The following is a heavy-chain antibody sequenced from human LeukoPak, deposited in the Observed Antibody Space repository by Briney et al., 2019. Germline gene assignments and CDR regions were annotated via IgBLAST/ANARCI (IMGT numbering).Heavy chain of an antibody. CDR2: ISGSGGST. CDR3: TKGGIAVAGTFPILLFDY. Sequence: PGGSLRLSCAASGFTFSSYAMSWVHQAPGKGLEWVSAISGSGGSTYYADSVKGRFTISRDNSKNTLYLQMNSLRAEDTAVYYCTKGGIAVAGTFPILLFDYWGQGTLVTVSS. CDR1: GFTFSSYA. V-gene: IGHV3-23*01. D-gene: IGHD6-19*01. J-gene: IGHJ4*02.